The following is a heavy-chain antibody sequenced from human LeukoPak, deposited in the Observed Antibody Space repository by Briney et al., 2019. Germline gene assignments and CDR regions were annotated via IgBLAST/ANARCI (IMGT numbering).Heavy chain of an antibody. Sequence: ASVKVSCKASGYTFTDSYIHWMRQAPGQGLEWVGWINPNNGGTYFPQKFQDRVTLTTDTSITTAYMELTRLRSDDTAVYYCARHSGNYPRVDSHYWGQGTLVAVSS. V-gene: IGHV1-2*02. CDR2: INPNNGGT. CDR3: ARHSGNYPRVDSHY. D-gene: IGHD1-26*01. CDR1: GYTFTDSY. J-gene: IGHJ4*02.